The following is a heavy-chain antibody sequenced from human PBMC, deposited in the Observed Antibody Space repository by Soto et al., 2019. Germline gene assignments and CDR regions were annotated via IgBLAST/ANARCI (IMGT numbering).Heavy chain of an antibody. CDR3: SRHAGLGWPPHGFDP. D-gene: IGHD6-19*01. CDR1: AGSITDYF. Sequence: SETLSLTCTVSAGSITDYFWNWARQAPEKGLEWIGYIHHTGKSLSNPSLRSRITMSVDTTGAQFSLNLRAVTAADTAVYYCSRHAGLGWPPHGFDPWGQGILVT. V-gene: IGHV4-59*08. CDR2: IHHTGKS. J-gene: IGHJ5*02.